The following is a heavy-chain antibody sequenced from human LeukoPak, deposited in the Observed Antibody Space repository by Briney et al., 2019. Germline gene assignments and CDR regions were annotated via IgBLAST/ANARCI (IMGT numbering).Heavy chain of an antibody. D-gene: IGHD3-22*01. J-gene: IGHJ4*02. V-gene: IGHV3-30*02. CDR1: GFTFSSYG. CDR2: IHHDGSNK. CDR3: ARDRRLYYDSSGFSYGVSEGPDVGY. Sequence: PGGSLRLSCAASGFTFSSYGMHWVRQAPGKGLDWVAFIHHDGSNKYCADSVRGRFTISRDNSKNTLYLQMNSLRAEDTAVYYCARDRRLYYDSSGFSYGVSEGPDVGYWGQGTLVTVSS.